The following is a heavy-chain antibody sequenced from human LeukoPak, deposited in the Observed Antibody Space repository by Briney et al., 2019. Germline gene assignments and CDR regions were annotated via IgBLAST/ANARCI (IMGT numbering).Heavy chain of an antibody. CDR1: RYTFTSYV. CDR3: ARARFAVVVVAAMFPWFDP. J-gene: IGHJ5*02. CDR2: INPNSGNT. Sequence: ASVTVSCMASRYTFTSYVINWVRQATGQGLAWMGWINPNSGNTGYAQKLQGRVTMTRNTSISTAYTQLSSLRSEDTAVYYCARARFAVVVVAAMFPWFDPWGQGALVTVSS. V-gene: IGHV1-8*01. D-gene: IGHD2-15*01.